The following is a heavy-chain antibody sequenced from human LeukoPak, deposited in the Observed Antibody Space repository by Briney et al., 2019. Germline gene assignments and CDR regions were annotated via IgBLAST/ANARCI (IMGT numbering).Heavy chain of an antibody. CDR2: IYYSGST. V-gene: IGHV4-59*12. CDR3: ARDRCTDGSCYSDH. Sequence: SETLSLTCTVSGGSISSYYGSWIRQPPGKGLEWIGYIYYSGSTNYNPSLKSRVTISVDTSKNQFSLKLSSVTAADTAVYYCARDRCTDGSCYSDHWGQETLVTVSS. D-gene: IGHD2-15*01. J-gene: IGHJ4*02. CDR1: GGSISSYY.